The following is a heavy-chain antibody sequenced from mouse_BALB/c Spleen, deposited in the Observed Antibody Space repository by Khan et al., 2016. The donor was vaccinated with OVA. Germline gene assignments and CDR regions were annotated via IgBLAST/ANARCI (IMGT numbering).Heavy chain of an antibody. Sequence: DVKLVESGGGLVQPGGSRKLSCAASGFTFSDYGMAWVRQAPGKGPEWVAFISNLAYSIYYADTVTGRFTISRENAKNTLYLDMSTLRSEDTAMYYCARSWAMVYGGQGTSVSVAA. CDR1: GFTFSDYG. V-gene: IGHV5-15*02. CDR3: ARSWAMVY. CDR2: ISNLAYSI. J-gene: IGHJ4*01.